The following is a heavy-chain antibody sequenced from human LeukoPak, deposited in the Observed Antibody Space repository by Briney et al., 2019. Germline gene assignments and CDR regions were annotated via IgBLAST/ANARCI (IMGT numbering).Heavy chain of an antibody. D-gene: IGHD3-3*01. Sequence: SVKVSCKASGGTFSSYAISWVRQAPGQGLEWMGGIIPIFGTANYAQKFQGRVTITADESTSTAYMELSSLRSEDTAVYYCARVGYYDFWSGYYKDNWFDPWGQGTLVTVSS. CDR3: ARVGYYDFWSGYYKDNWFDP. J-gene: IGHJ5*02. V-gene: IGHV1-69*13. CDR1: GGTFSSYA. CDR2: IIPIFGTA.